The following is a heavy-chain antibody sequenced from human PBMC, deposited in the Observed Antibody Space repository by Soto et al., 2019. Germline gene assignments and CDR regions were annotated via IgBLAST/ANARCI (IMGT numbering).Heavy chain of an antibody. Sequence: QITLKESGPTVVNPTETLTLTCTFSGFSLTTSGVGVGWVRQSPGKAPEWLALIYWDDDKRYSTSLKSRLTITKDTSKNQVVLTMANVDPADTATYYCAHRVLRTVFGLVTTTAIYFDFWGQGPPVVVSS. CDR2: IYWDDDK. CDR1: GFSLTTSGVG. J-gene: IGHJ4*02. D-gene: IGHD3-3*01. V-gene: IGHV2-5*02. CDR3: AHRVLRTVFGLVTTTAIYFDF.